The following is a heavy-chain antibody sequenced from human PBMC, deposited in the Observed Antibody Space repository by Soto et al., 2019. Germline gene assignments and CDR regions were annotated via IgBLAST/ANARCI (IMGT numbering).Heavy chain of an antibody. V-gene: IGHV3-30*18. CDR1: GFTFSSYG. Sequence: GGSLRLSCAASGFTFSSYGMHWVRQAPGKGLEWVAVISYDGSNKYYADSVKGRFTISRDNSKNTLYLQMNSLRAEDTAVYYCAKDGAPGFSLAVAGFADYWGQGTLVTVSS. D-gene: IGHD6-19*01. CDR2: ISYDGSNK. CDR3: AKDGAPGFSLAVAGFADY. J-gene: IGHJ4*02.